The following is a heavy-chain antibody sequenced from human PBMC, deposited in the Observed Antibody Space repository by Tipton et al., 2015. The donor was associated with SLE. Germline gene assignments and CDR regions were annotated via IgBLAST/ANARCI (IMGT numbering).Heavy chain of an antibody. V-gene: IGHV3-23*01. CDR3: SATGRVIV. D-gene: IGHD2-21*01. CDR2: ISGSDDIT. J-gene: IGHJ4*02. CDR1: GFTFRNSA. Sequence: GSLRLSCAASGFTFRNSAMSWVRQAPGKGLEWVSAISGSDDITNYADSVKGRFTFSRDNSKNMVYLQMNSLRAEDTAVYYCSATGRVIVWGQGTLVTVSS.